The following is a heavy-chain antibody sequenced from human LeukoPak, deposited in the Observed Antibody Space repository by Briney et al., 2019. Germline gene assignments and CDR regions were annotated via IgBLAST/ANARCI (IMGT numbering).Heavy chain of an antibody. V-gene: IGHV3-74*01. D-gene: IGHD4-23*01. CDR1: GCTFSSYW. CDR2: IASDGSST. Sequence: GGSLRLSCAASGCTFSSYWMNWVRQAPGKGLVWVSRIASDGSSTTYADSVKGRFSISRDNAKNTLYLQMNSLRVEDTAVYYCARGRPHGNDYWGQGTLVTVSS. J-gene: IGHJ4*02. CDR3: ARGRPHGNDY.